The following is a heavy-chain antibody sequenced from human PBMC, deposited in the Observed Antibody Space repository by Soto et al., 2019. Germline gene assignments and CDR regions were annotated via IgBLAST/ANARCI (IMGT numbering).Heavy chain of an antibody. Sequence: EVQLVESGGGLVKPGGSLRLSCAASGFTFSDAWMNWVRQAPGKGLEWVGHVKTKADGGTTDYAAFVNGRFTISRDDSTNTLFLHMTHLKTQDIAMYYCTTLGPSWGQGTLLTVSS. V-gene: IGHV3-15*07. J-gene: IGHJ5*02. CDR3: TTLGPS. CDR1: GFTFSDAW. CDR2: VKTKADGGTT.